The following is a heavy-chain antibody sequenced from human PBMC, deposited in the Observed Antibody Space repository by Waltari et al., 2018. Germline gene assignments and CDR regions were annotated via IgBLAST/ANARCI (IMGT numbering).Heavy chain of an antibody. CDR1: GLTFSSDW. CDR3: ATSRTFDY. D-gene: IGHD2-2*01. Sequence: EVQLVECGGGLVKPGGSLRLSCVACGLTFSSDWMNWVRQAPGKGLEWVANIKQDGSEKYFVDSVKGRFTISRDNAKNSLFLQMNSLRAEDTAVYYCATSRTFDYWGQGTLVTVSS. J-gene: IGHJ4*02. CDR2: IKQDGSEK. V-gene: IGHV3-7*01.